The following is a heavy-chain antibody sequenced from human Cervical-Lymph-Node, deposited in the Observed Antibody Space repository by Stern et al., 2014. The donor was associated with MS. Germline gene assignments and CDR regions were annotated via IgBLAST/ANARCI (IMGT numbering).Heavy chain of an antibody. D-gene: IGHD2-21*02. V-gene: IGHV4-59*02. CDR3: ARDPSTTASDWFFDL. CDR1: GGAVSDYY. CDR2: ISDPGTT. J-gene: IGHJ2*01. Sequence: VQLVESGPGLVKPSETLSLTCTVSGGAVSDYYWTWIRQRPGKGLEWIGYISDPGTTNYNPSLHSRVTITLDPSQNQVSLRLRSVTAADTAVYYCARDPSTTASDWFFDLWGRGSLVTVSS.